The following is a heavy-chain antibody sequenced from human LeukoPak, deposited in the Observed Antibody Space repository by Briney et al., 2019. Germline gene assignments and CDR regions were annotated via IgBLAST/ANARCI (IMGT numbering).Heavy chain of an antibody. D-gene: IGHD3-16*02. CDR1: GFTFSDYY. CDR2: ISSSGSTI. V-gene: IGHV3-11*01. CDR3: AKDVYDYVWGSYREFDY. Sequence: TGGSLRLSCAASGFTFSDYYMSWIRQAPGKGLEWVSYISSSGSTIYYADSVKGRFTISRDNAKNSLYLQMNSLRAEDTAVYYCAKDVYDYVWGSYREFDYWGQGTLVTVSS. J-gene: IGHJ4*02.